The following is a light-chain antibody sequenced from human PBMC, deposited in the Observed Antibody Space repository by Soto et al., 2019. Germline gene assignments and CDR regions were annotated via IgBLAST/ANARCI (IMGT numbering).Light chain of an antibody. CDR2: DAS. J-gene: IGKJ4*01. CDR3: QQRSNWPLT. V-gene: IGKV3-11*01. Sequence: EIVLTQSPATLSLSPGERATLSCRASHIVSSYLAWYQQKPGQAPRLLIYDASNRATGIPARFSGSGSGTDFTLPISSLEPEDFPVYYCQQRSNWPLTFGGGTKVEIK. CDR1: HIVSSY.